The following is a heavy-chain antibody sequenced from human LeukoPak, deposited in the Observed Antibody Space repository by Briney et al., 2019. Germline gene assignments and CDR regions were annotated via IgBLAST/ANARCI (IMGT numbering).Heavy chain of an antibody. D-gene: IGHD3-22*01. V-gene: IGHV3-7*01. J-gene: IGHJ4*02. CDR3: ARDVALSTYHYESSGLLDY. CDR1: GFTFSSYW. CDR2: IKQDGSEK. Sequence: GGSLRLSCAAYGFTFSSYWMSWVGQAPGKGLEWVANIKQDGSEKYYVGSVKGRLTISRDNAKNSLYLQMNSLRGEDTAVYYCARDVALSTYHYESSGLLDYWGQGTLVTVSS.